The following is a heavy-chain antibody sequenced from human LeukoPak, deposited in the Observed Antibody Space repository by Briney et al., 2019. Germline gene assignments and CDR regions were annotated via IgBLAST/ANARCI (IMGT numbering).Heavy chain of an antibody. J-gene: IGHJ3*02. CDR1: GFTVSSNY. V-gene: IGHV3-53*05. CDR3: AKDRYCSSTSCYGWI. CDR2: IYSGGST. Sequence: GGSLRLSCAASGFTVSSNYMSWVRQAPGKGLEWVSVIYSGGSTYYADSVKGRFTISRDNSKNTLYLQMNSLRAEDTAVYYCAKDRYCSSTSCYGWISGQGTMVTVSS. D-gene: IGHD2-2*01.